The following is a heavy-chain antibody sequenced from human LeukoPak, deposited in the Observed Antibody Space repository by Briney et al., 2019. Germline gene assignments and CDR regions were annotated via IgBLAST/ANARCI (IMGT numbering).Heavy chain of an antibody. CDR2: INHSGST. D-gene: IGHD3/OR15-3a*01. J-gene: IGHJ4*02. CDR3: ARGRVDSGYFDY. CDR1: GFTVSSNY. V-gene: IGHV4-34*01. Sequence: GSLRLSCAASGFTVSSNYMSWVRQPPGKGLEWVGEINHSGSTNYNPSLKSRVTISVDTSKNQFSLKLSSVTAADTAVYYCARGRVDSGYFDYWGQGTLVTVAS.